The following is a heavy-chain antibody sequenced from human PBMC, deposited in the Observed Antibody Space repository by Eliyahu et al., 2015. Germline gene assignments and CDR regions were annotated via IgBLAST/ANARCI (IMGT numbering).Heavy chain of an antibody. D-gene: IGHD1-1*01. CDR1: GFTFSSYW. CDR3: VRGNSGTAWFDP. V-gene: IGHV3-74*01. J-gene: IGHJ5*02. Sequence: VQPGGSLRLSCAASGFTFSSYWMHWVRQAPGKGLVWVSRINSDGSSTRYADSVKGRFTISRDNAKNTLYLQMNSLRAEDTAVYYCVRGNSGTAWFDPWGQGTLVTVSS. CDR2: INSDGSST.